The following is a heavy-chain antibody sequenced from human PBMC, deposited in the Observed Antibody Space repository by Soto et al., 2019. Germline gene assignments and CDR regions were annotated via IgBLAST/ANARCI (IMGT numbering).Heavy chain of an antibody. Sequence: PSETLSLTCTVSDGSISSGGYYWSWIRQHPGKGLEWIGYIYYSGSTYYNPSLKSRVTISVDTSKNQFSLKLSSVTAAGTAVYYCASSDSSGEGFDPWGQGTLVTVSS. CDR2: IYYSGST. CDR3: ASSDSSGEGFDP. V-gene: IGHV4-31*03. CDR1: DGSISSGGYY. J-gene: IGHJ5*02. D-gene: IGHD3-22*01.